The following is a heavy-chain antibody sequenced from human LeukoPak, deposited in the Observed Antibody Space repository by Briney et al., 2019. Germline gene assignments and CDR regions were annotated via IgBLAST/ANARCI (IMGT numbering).Heavy chain of an antibody. CDR2: ISSSGSTI. Sequence: PGGSLRLSCTASGFTFSDYYMSWIRQAPGKGLVWVSYISSSGSTIYYADSVKGRFTISRDNAKYSLYLQVNSLTAEDTAVYYCAISSSTSAPGYWGQGTLVTVSS. J-gene: IGHJ4*02. CDR3: AISSSTSAPGY. CDR1: GFTFSDYY. V-gene: IGHV3-11*01. D-gene: IGHD2-2*01.